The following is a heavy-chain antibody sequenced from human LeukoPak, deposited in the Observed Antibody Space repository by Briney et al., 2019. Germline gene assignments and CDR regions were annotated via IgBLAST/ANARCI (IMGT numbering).Heavy chain of an antibody. CDR3: ARHAYYDFWSGPRGWFDP. V-gene: IGHV3-48*03. CDR1: GFTFSSYE. J-gene: IGHJ5*02. D-gene: IGHD3-3*01. CDR2: IRSSGSTI. Sequence: GGSLRLSCAASGFTFSSYEMNWVRQAPGKGLEWVSYIRSSGSTIYYADSVKGRFTISRDNAKHSLYLQMNSLRAEDTAVYYCARHAYYDFWSGPRGWFDPWGQGTLVTVSS.